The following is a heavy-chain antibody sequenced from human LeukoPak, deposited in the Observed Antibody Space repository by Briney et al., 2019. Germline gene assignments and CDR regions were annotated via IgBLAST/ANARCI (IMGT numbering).Heavy chain of an antibody. CDR3: ARDSSGWDY. D-gene: IGHD6-19*01. CDR1: GFTFSSYA. Sequence: GRSLRLSCAASGFTFSSYAMHWVRQAPGKGLEWVAVISYDGSNKYYADSVKGRFTISRDNSKNTLHLQMNSLRAEDTAVYYCARDSSGWDYWGQGTLVTVSS. V-gene: IGHV3-30*04. CDR2: ISYDGSNK. J-gene: IGHJ4*02.